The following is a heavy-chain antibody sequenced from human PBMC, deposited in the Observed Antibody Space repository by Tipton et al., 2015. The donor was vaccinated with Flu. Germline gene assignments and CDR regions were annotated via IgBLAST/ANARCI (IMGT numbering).Heavy chain of an antibody. CDR2: IYYSGTT. Sequence: TLSLTCTVSGGSISGYSWSWIRQPPGKGLEWIGYIYYSGTTTYNPSLKSRLTMSLDTSKNQLSLKLSSVTAADTAVYYCARHSSSWLNFDYWGQGTLVTVSS. J-gene: IGHJ4*02. V-gene: IGHV4-59*08. CDR3: ARHSSSWLNFDY. D-gene: IGHD6-13*01. CDR1: GGSISGYS.